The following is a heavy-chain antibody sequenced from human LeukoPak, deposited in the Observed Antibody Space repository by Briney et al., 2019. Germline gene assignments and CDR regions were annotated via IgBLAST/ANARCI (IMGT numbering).Heavy chain of an antibody. CDR1: GEPISSYY. J-gene: IGHJ4*02. V-gene: IGHV4-59*01. CDR3: ARGDYDFWSGNWRFDT. D-gene: IGHD3-3*01. Sequence: PSETLSLTCLVSGEPISSYYWSWIRQAPGRGPEYIGNVHYNGNTNYNPSLKSRVAISVDASKNQFPLKVDSVTTADTAVYYCARGDYDFWSGNWRFDTWGQGTLVTVSS. CDR2: VHYNGNT.